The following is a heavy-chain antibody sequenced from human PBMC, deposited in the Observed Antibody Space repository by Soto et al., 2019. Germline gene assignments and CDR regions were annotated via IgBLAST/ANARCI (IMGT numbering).Heavy chain of an antibody. V-gene: IGHV1-46*01. Sequence: GASVKVSCKASGYTFTSYYMHLVRQAPGQGLEWMGIINPSGGSTSYAQKFQGRVTMTRDTSTSTVYMELSSLRSEDTAVYYCARDSVSYYYDSSGDWTTADYYYYRMAVWGQGTTVTVSS. CDR2: INPSGGST. CDR1: GYTFTSYY. D-gene: IGHD3-22*01. J-gene: IGHJ6*02. CDR3: ARDSVSYYYDSSGDWTTADYYYYRMAV.